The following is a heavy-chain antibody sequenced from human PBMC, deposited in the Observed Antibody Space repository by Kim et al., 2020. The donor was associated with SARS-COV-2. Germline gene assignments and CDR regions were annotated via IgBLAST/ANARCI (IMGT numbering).Heavy chain of an antibody. J-gene: IGHJ4*02. V-gene: IGHV3-21*01. Sequence: GGSLRLSCAASGFTFSSYSMNWVRQAPGKGLEWVSSISSSSSYIYYADSVKGRFTISRDNAKNSLYLQMNSLRAEDTAVYYCARGTTMVRVDYWGQGTLVTVSS. CDR2: ISSSSSYI. D-gene: IGHD3-10*01. CDR3: ARGTTMVRVDY. CDR1: GFTFSSYS.